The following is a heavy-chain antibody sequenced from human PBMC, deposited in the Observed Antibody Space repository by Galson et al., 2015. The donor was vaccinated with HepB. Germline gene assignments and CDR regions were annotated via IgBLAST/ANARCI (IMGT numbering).Heavy chain of an antibody. D-gene: IGHD6-19*01. CDR1: GFTFSDYY. Sequence: SLRLSCAASGFTFSDYYMSWIRQAPGKGLEWVSYISSSSSYTNYADSVKGRFTISRDNAKNSLYLQMNSLRAEDTAVYYCAREAAVAGPFDCWGQGTLVTVSS. CDR2: ISSSSSYT. J-gene: IGHJ4*02. CDR3: AREAAVAGPFDC. V-gene: IGHV3-11*05.